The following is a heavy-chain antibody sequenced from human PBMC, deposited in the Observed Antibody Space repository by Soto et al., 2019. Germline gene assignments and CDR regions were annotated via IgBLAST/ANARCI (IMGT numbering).Heavy chain of an antibody. CDR1: GGSISSSSYY. V-gene: IGHV4-39*01. CDR3: ARLTAGYSSGWSFDY. CDR2: IYYSGST. D-gene: IGHD6-19*01. J-gene: IGHJ4*02. Sequence: SETLSLTCTVSGGSISSSSYYWGWIRQPPGKGLEWIGSIYYSGSTYYNPSLKSRVTISVDTSKNQFSLKLSSVTAADTAVYYCARLTAGYSSGWSFDYWGQGTLVTVSS.